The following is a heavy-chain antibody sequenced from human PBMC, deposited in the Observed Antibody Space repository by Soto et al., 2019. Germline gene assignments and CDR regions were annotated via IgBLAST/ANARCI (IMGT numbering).Heavy chain of an antibody. V-gene: IGHV4-59*01. CDR2: IYYSGST. D-gene: IGHD3-22*01. CDR3: ARLGYYDSSKDY. J-gene: IGHJ4*02. Sequence: LSLPCTVSGGSLSSYYWSWIRQPPGKGLEWIGYIYYSGSTNYNPSLKSRVTISVDTSKNQFSLKLSSVTAADTAVYYCARLGYYDSSKDYWGQGTLVTVSS. CDR1: GGSLSSYY.